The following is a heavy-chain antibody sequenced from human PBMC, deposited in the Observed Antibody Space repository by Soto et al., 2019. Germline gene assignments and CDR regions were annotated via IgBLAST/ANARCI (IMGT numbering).Heavy chain of an antibody. CDR3: ARDGPEGIAAAGPGVYYYYGMDV. CDR1: GFTFSSYG. D-gene: IGHD6-13*01. Sequence: QVQLVESGGGVVQPGRSLRLSCAASGFTFSSYGMHWVRQAPGKGLEWVAVIWYDGSNKYYAASVKGRFTISRDNSKNTLYLQMNSLRAEDTAVYYCARDGPEGIAAAGPGVYYYYGMDVWGQGTTVTVSS. CDR2: IWYDGSNK. J-gene: IGHJ6*02. V-gene: IGHV3-33*01.